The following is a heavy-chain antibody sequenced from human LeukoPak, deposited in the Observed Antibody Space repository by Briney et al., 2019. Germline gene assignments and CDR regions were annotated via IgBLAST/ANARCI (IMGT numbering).Heavy chain of an antibody. D-gene: IGHD2-15*01. CDR2: IYYSGST. Sequence: PSETLSLTCTVSGGSISSYYWSWIRQPPGKGLEWIGYIYYSGSTNYNPSLKSRVTISVDTSKDQFSLELSSVTAADTAVYYCARAKDFLNWFDPWGQGTLVTVSS. CDR1: GGSISSYY. CDR3: ARAKDFLNWFDP. J-gene: IGHJ5*02. V-gene: IGHV4-59*01.